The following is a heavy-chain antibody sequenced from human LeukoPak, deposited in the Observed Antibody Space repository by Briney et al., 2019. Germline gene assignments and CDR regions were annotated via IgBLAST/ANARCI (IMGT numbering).Heavy chain of an antibody. CDR2: INPSSGGT. CDR1: GYTLTELS. CDR3: ARDSSSWYRAKSSDY. Sequence: ASVKVSCKVSGYTLTELSMHWVRQAPGQGLEWMGWINPSSGGTNYAQKFQGRVTMTRDTSISTAYMELSRLRSDDTAVYYCARDSSSWYRAKSSDYWGQGTLVTVSS. D-gene: IGHD6-13*01. V-gene: IGHV1-2*02. J-gene: IGHJ4*02.